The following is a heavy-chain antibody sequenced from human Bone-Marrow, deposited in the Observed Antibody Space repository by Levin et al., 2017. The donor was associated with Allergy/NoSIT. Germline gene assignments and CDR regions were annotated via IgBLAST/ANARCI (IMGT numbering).Heavy chain of an antibody. CDR3: ARIDFSGWYFDL. CDR1: GFSLPNTGMR. Sequence: PSQTFSLPCTFSGFSLPNTGMRLSWVRQSPGKALEWLARIDWDDDKFYSKSLEPRLTISKDTSKNQVVLTMTNLDPVDTATYYCARIDFSGWYFDLWGRGILVTVSA. J-gene: IGHJ2*01. CDR2: IDWDDDK. D-gene: IGHD3-10*01. V-gene: IGHV2-70*04.